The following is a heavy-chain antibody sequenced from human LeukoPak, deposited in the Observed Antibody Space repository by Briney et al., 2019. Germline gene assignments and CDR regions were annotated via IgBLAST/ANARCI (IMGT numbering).Heavy chain of an antibody. V-gene: IGHV4-34*01. CDR3: ARDGEWLDAFDI. Sequence: SETLSLTCAVYGGSFSGYYWSWIRQPPGKGLEWIGEINHSGSTNYNPSLKSRVTISADTSKNQFSLKLSSVTAADTAVYYCARDGEWLDAFDIWGQGTMVTVSS. CDR2: INHSGST. CDR1: GGSFSGYY. J-gene: IGHJ3*02. D-gene: IGHD5-12*01.